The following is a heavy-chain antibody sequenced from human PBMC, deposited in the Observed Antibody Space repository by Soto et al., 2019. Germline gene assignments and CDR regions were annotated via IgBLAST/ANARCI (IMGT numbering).Heavy chain of an antibody. CDR2: ISGSGGST. J-gene: IGHJ4*02. D-gene: IGHD3-9*01. Sequence: GGSLRLSCAASGFTFSSYAMSWVRQAPGKGLEWVSAISGSGGSTYYADSVKGRFTISRDNAKNTLYLQMNSLRAEDTAVYYCARGKYDILTGYYLNWGQGTLVTVSS. CDR3: ARGKYDILTGYYLN. CDR1: GFTFSSYA. V-gene: IGHV3-23*01.